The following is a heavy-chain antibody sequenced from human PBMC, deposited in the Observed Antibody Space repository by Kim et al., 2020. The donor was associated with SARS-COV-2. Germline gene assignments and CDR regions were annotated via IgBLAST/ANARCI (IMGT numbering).Heavy chain of an antibody. V-gene: IGHV4-31*03. CDR2: IYYSGST. CDR1: GGSISSGGYY. CDR3: ARGVSSSSLLWFFIWFDP. J-gene: IGHJ5*02. D-gene: IGHD6-6*01. Sequence: SETLSLTCTVSGGSISSGGYYWSWIRQHPGKGLEWIGYIYYSGSTYYNPSLKSRVTISVDTSKNQFSLKLSSVTAADTAVYYCARGVSSSSLLWFFIWFDPWGQGTLVTVSS.